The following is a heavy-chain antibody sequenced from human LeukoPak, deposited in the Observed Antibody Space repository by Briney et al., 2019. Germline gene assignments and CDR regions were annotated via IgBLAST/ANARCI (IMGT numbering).Heavy chain of an antibody. CDR1: GFTFRNYA. D-gene: IGHD3/OR15-3a*01. CDR3: AKTSVPRPGDWWYFDL. V-gene: IGHV3-23*01. J-gene: IGHJ2*01. Sequence: GGSLRLSCAASGFTFRNYALTWVRQAPGKGLEWLSGISGSGDRTNYADSVKGRFTISRDNFKNSLYLQMNNLRAEDTAVYYCAKTSVPRPGDWWYFDLWGRGTRVTVSS. CDR2: ISGSGDRT.